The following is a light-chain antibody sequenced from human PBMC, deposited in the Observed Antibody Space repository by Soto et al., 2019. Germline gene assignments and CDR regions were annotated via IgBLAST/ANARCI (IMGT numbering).Light chain of an antibody. CDR3: QAYDYTLTASV. CDR2: GNR. CDR1: TSNLGAGYD. Sequence: QSVLTQPPSVSGAPGQRVTLSCTGNTSNLGAGYDVHWYQQLPGAAPKLVIFGNRNRPSGVPERFSGSKSGTSDSLAITGLQAEDEADYYCQAYDYTLTASVFGGGTKVTVL. J-gene: IGLJ3*02. V-gene: IGLV1-40*01.